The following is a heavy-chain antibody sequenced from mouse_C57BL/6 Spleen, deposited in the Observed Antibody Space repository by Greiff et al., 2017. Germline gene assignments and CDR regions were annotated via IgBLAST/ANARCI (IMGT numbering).Heavy chain of an antibody. CDR2: IWGGGGT. J-gene: IGHJ4*01. V-gene: IGHV2-9*01. Sequence: VQLKESGPGLVAPSQSLSITCTVSGFSLTSYGVDWVRQPPGKGLEWLGLIWGGGGTNYNSALMSRLSISKDNSNSQVFLIMNSLQTDDTAMDYCAKYEYDGSREYYAMDYWGQGTSVTVSS. CDR3: AKYEYDGSREYYAMDY. D-gene: IGHD1-1*01. CDR1: GFSLTSYG.